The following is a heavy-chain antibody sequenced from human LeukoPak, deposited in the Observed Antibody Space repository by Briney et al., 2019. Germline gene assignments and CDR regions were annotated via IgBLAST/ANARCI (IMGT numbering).Heavy chain of an antibody. CDR3: ARLWYYYDSSGIEDY. CDR1: GGSISSNYYY. V-gene: IGHV4-61*09. CDR2: IYTSGST. Sequence: SETLSLTCNVSGGSISSNYYYWSWIRQPAGKGLEWIGHIYTSGSTSYNPSLQSRVTISVDTSKNQFSLKLSSVTAADTAVYYCARLWYYYDSSGIEDYWGQGTLVTVSS. D-gene: IGHD3-22*01. J-gene: IGHJ4*02.